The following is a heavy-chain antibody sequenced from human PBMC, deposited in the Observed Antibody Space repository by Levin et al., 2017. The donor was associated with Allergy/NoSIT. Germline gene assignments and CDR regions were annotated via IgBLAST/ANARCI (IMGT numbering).Heavy chain of an antibody. D-gene: IGHD2-15*01. Sequence: GESLKISCAASGFTFSAYAMTWVRQTPEKGLEYVSVITNTGNNAGYAESVRGRFTISRDNSKHFLYLQMDSLRGEDTAVYYCAKATRRYCSSGVCYPLEDWGQGTLVTVSS. CDR1: GFTFSAYA. CDR2: ITNTGNNA. J-gene: IGHJ4*02. V-gene: IGHV3-23*01. CDR3: AKATRRYCSSGVCYPLED.